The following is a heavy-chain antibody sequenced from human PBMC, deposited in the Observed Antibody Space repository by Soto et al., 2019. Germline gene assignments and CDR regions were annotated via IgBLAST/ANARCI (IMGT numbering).Heavy chain of an antibody. CDR2: IYYSGST. Sequence: SETLSLTCTVSGGSISSYYWSWIRQPPGKGLEWIGYIYYSGSTNYNPSLKSRVTISVDTSKNQFSLRLSSVTAADTAVYYCARVVWDMVRGRYYFDYWGQGALVTVSS. CDR3: ARVVWDMVRGRYYFDY. V-gene: IGHV4-59*01. J-gene: IGHJ4*02. CDR1: GGSISSYY. D-gene: IGHD3-10*01.